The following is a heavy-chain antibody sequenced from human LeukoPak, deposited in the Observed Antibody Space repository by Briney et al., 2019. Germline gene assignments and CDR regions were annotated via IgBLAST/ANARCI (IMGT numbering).Heavy chain of an antibody. CDR2: ISAYNGNT. D-gene: IGHD3-16*02. CDR3: ARDGGDYVWGSYPQNDY. CDR1: GYTFTSYG. Sequence: ASVRVTRKASGYTFTSYGISWVRQAPGQGLEWMGWISAYNGNTNYAQKLQGRVTMSTDTSTSTAYMELRSLRSDDTAVYYCARDGGDYVWGSYPQNDYWGQGKLGTVSS. V-gene: IGHV1-18*01. J-gene: IGHJ4*02.